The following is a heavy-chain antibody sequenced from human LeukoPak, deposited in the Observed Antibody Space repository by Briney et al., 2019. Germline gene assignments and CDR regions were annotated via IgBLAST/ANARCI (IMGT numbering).Heavy chain of an antibody. CDR2: ISAYNGDT. CDR3: ARRRYYDVWSGYYAFDI. J-gene: IGHJ3*02. V-gene: IGHV1-18*01. D-gene: IGHD3-3*01. CDR1: GYTFTSYG. Sequence: ASVKVSCKASGYTFTSYGISWMRQAPGQGLEWMGCISAYNGDTNYTQKLQGRVTMTTDTSTNTPYMEMKSLRSDDTAVYYCARRRYYDVWSGYYAFDIWGQGTMVTVSS.